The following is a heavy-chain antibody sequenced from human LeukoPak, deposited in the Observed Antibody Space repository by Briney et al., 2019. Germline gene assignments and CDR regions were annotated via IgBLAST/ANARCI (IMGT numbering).Heavy chain of an antibody. D-gene: IGHD6-13*01. V-gene: IGHV5-10-1*01. J-gene: IGHJ5*02. CDR1: GYRFTNYW. Sequence: GESWEIPCKGSGYRFTNYWISWVRQMPGKGLEWMGRINPSDSYTNYSPSFQGHVTISADKSISTAYLQWSSLKASDTPIYYCATMREQQLVRGDWFDPWGHGTLVTVSP. CDR2: INPSDSYT. CDR3: ATMREQQLVRGDWFDP.